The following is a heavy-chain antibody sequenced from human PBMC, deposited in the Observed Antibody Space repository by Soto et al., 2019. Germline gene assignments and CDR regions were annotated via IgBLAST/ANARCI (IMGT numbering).Heavy chain of an antibody. Sequence: PGESLKISCKGSGYSFTSYWIGWVRQVPGKGLEWMGIIYTGDSDTRYSPSFQGQVTISADKSITTAYLQWSSLKASDTAMYYCVRLLYYDLLTGYYLDGMDVWGQGTTVTVSS. D-gene: IGHD3-9*01. CDR1: GYSFTSYW. CDR2: IYTGDSDT. CDR3: VRLLYYDLLTGYYLDGMDV. J-gene: IGHJ6*02. V-gene: IGHV5-51*01.